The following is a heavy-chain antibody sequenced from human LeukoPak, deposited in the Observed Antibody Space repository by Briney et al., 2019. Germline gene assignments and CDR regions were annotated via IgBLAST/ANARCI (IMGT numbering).Heavy chain of an antibody. CDR2: IIPIFGTA. CDR3: AREEGGYSYGHDAFDI. Sequence: SVKVSCKASGGTFSSYAISWVRQAPGQGLEWMGGIIPIFGTANYAQKFQGRVTITADESTSTAYMELSSLRSEDTAVYYCAREEGGYSYGHDAFDIWGQGTMVTVSS. D-gene: IGHD5-18*01. V-gene: IGHV1-69*13. CDR1: GGTFSSYA. J-gene: IGHJ3*02.